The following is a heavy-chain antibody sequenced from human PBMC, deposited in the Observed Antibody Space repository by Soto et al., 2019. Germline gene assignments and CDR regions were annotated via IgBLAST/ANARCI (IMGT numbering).Heavy chain of an antibody. CDR1: GYTFTSYA. J-gene: IGHJ4*02. CDR2: INAGNGNT. Sequence: ASVKVSCKASGYTFTSYAMHWVRQAPGQRLEWMGWINAGNGNTKYSQKFQSRVTITRDTSASTAYMELSSLRSEDTAVYYCARSFFGAGPFDYWGQGTLVTVSS. D-gene: IGHD3-3*01. CDR3: ARSFFGAGPFDY. V-gene: IGHV1-3*01.